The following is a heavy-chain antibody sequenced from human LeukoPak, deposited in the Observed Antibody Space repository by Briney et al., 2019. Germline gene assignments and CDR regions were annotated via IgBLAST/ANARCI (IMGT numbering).Heavy chain of an antibody. V-gene: IGHV3-30*02. J-gene: IGHJ4*02. D-gene: IGHD3-3*01. Sequence: GRSLRLSCAASGFTFSSYGMHSVRQAPGKGLEWVAFIRYDGSNKYYADSVKGRFTISRDNSKNTLYLQMNSLRAEDTAVYYCAKDRLRFLGWLFCFDYWGQGNLVTVSS. CDR2: IRYDGSNK. CDR1: GFTFSSYG. CDR3: AKDRLRFLGWLFCFDY.